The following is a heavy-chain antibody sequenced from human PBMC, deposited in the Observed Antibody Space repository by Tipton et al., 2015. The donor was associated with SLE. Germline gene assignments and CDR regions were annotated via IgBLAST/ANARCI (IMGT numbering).Heavy chain of an antibody. J-gene: IGHJ4*02. CDR3: ARGVDIVASYYFDY. V-gene: IGHV3-23*01. D-gene: IGHD5-12*01. CDR2: ISGSGGST. CDR1: GFTFSSYA. Sequence: GSLRLSCAASGFTFSSYAMSWVRQAPGKGLEWVSAISGSGGSTYYAGSVKGRFTISRDNAKNSLYLQMNSLRAEDTAVYYCARGVDIVASYYFDYWGQGTLVTVSS.